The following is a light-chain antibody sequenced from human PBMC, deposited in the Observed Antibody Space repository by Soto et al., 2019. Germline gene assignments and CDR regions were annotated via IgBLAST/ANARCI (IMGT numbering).Light chain of an antibody. Sequence: QSALTQPASVSGSPGQSITISCTGTSSDVGGYNYVSWYQQHPGKAPKLMIYDVSNRPSGVSNRFSGSKSGNTASLTISGLQAEDEAVYYCSSYTSSSIFYVFGTGTKLTVL. J-gene: IGLJ1*01. CDR1: SSDVGGYNY. CDR2: DVS. V-gene: IGLV2-14*01. CDR3: SSYTSSSIFYV.